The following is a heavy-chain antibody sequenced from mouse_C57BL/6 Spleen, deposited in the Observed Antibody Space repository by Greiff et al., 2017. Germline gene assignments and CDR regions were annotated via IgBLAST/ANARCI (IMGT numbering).Heavy chain of an antibody. CDR3: ARDEGD. V-gene: IGHV7-1*01. J-gene: IGHJ4*01. Sequence: EVHLVESGGGLVQSGRSLRLSCATSGFTFSDFYMEWVRQAPGKGLEWIAASRNKANDYTTEYSASVKGRFIVSRDTSQSILYLQMNALRAEDTAIYYCARDEGDWGQGTSVTVSS. CDR2: SRNKANDYTT. CDR1: GFTFSDFY.